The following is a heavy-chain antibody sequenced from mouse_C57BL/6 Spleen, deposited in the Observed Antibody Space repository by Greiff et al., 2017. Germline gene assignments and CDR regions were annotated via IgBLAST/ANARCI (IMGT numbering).Heavy chain of an antibody. CDR1: GFSLTSYA. Sequence: VKLMESGPGLVAPSQSLSITCTVSGFSLTSYAISWVRQPPGKGLEWLGVIWTGGGTNYNSALKSSLSISKDNSKSQVVLKMNSQQTDDTARYYCARKNPYGPGYFDVWGTGTTVTVSS. CDR2: IWTGGGT. J-gene: IGHJ1*03. D-gene: IGHD1-1*01. V-gene: IGHV2-9-1*01. CDR3: ARKNPYGPGYFDV.